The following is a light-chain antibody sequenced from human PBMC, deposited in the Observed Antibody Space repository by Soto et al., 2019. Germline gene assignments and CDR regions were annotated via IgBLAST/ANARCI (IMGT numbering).Light chain of an antibody. Sequence: SYELTQPLSVSVALGQTARITCGGNNIGSKNVHWYQQKPGQAPVLVIYRDSNRPSGIPERFSGSNSGNTATLTISRAQAGDEADYYCLVWDSGAYVFGTGTKVTVL. CDR2: RDS. CDR1: NIGSKN. J-gene: IGLJ1*01. V-gene: IGLV3-9*01. CDR3: LVWDSGAYV.